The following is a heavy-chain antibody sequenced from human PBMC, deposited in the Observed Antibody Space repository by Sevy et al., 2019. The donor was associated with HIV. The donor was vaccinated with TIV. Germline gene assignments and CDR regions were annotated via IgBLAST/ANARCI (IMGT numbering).Heavy chain of an antibody. V-gene: IGHV3-30-3*01. Sequence: GGSLRLSCAASGFTFSSYAMHWVRQAPGKGLEWVAVISYDGSNKYYADSVKGRFTISRDNSKNTLYLQMNSLRAVDTAVYYCARDRVAAAADDAFDIWGQGTMVTVSS. CDR1: GFTFSSYA. J-gene: IGHJ3*02. CDR3: ARDRVAAAADDAFDI. D-gene: IGHD6-25*01. CDR2: ISYDGSNK.